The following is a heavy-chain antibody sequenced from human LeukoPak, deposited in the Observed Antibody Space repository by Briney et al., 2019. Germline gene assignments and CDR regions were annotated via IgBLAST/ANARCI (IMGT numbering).Heavy chain of an antibody. Sequence: PGGSLRLSCAASGFTFSTYAMSWVRQAPGKGLEWVSTISGSGGSTYYADSVKGRFTISRDNSKNTLYLQMNSLRAEDTAVYLCAKDRAVVAATLIFDYWGQGTLVTVSS. CDR2: ISGSGGST. D-gene: IGHD2-15*01. V-gene: IGHV3-23*01. CDR1: GFTFSTYA. J-gene: IGHJ4*02. CDR3: AKDRAVVAATLIFDY.